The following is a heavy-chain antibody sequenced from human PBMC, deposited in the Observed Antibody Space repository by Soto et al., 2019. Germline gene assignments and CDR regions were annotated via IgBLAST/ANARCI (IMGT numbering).Heavy chain of an antibody. V-gene: IGHV3-30*18. CDR2: ISFDGTNK. CDR3: AKPTVPFGRTAVAGPFDN. J-gene: IGHJ4*02. Sequence: GGSLRLSCAASGFTFSSFGLYWVRQAPGQGLEWVAIISFDGTNKYYADSVKGRFTISRDNSKNTLFLQMNSLRAEDTAVFYCAKPTVPFGRTAVAGPFDNWGQGTLVTVSS. D-gene: IGHD6-19*01. CDR1: GFTFSSFG.